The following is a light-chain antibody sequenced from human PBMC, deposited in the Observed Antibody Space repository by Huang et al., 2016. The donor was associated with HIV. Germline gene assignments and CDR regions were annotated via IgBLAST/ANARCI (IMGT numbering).Light chain of an antibody. CDR2: DAS. J-gene: IGKJ4*01. Sequence: EIVLTQSPATLSLSPGERATLSCRASQSVSSYLAWYQQKPGQAPRLLIYDASKRATGVPAGFSGSGSGTDFTLTISSLESEDFAVYYCQERSNWPPVFGGGTKVEIK. CDR1: QSVSSY. CDR3: QERSNWPPV. V-gene: IGKV3-11*01.